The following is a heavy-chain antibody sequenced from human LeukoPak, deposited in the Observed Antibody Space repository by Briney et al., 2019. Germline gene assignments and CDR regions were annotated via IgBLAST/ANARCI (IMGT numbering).Heavy chain of an antibody. CDR2: MNPNSDNT. V-gene: IGHV1-8*01. Sequence: ASVKVSCKASGYTFTSYDINWVRQATGQGLQWMGWMNPNSDNTGYAQKFQGRVTMTRNTSISTAYMELNSLTSEDTAVYYCARDRYRRGTAMVTHWFDPWAREPWSPSPQ. CDR3: ARDRYRRGTAMVTHWFDP. CDR1: GYTFTSYD. J-gene: IGHJ5*02. D-gene: IGHD5-18*01.